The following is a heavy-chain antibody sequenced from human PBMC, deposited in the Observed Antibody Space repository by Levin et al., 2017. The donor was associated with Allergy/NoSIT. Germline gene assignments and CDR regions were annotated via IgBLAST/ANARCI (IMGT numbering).Heavy chain of an antibody. CDR2: ISSSSSYI. D-gene: IGHD2-2*01. CDR1: GFTFSSYS. J-gene: IGHJ4*02. Sequence: LSLPCAASGFTFSSYSMNWVRQAPGKGLEWVSSISSSSSYIYYADSVKGRFTISRDNAKNSLYLQMNSLRAEDTAVYYCAREAPKYCSSTSCRDYWGQGTLVTVSS. V-gene: IGHV3-21*01. CDR3: AREAPKYCSSTSCRDY.